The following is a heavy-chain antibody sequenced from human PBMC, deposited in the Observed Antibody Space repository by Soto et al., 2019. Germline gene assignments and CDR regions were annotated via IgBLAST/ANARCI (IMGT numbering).Heavy chain of an antibody. Sequence: SVKVSCKASGGTFSSYAISWVRQAPGQGLEWMGGIIPIFGTANYAQKFQGRVTITADDSTSTAYMELSSLRSEDTAAYYCPGSITGTFYGMDVWGRRTTGTVAS. J-gene: IGHJ6*01. CDR1: GGTFSSYA. CDR3: PGSITGTFYGMDV. CDR2: IIPIFGTA. D-gene: IGHD1-20*01. V-gene: IGHV1-69*13.